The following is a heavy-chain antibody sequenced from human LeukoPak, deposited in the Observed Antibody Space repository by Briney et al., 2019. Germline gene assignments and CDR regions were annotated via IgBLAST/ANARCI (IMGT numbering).Heavy chain of an antibody. CDR2: IIPIFGTA. CDR3: ARLRTYYYDSSGYPYFDY. J-gene: IGHJ4*02. Sequence: GSSVKVSCKASGGTFSSYAISWVRQAPGQGLEWMGGIIPIFGTANYAQKFQGRVTITADESTSTAYMELSSLRSEDTAVYYCARLRTYYYDSSGYPYFDYWGQGTLVTVSS. D-gene: IGHD3-22*01. V-gene: IGHV1-69*01. CDR1: GGTFSSYA.